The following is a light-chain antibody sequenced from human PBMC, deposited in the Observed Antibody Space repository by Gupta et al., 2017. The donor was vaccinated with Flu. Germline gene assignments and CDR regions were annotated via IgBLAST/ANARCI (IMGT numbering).Light chain of an antibody. Sequence: PGTLSMSPGERATLSCRASQSVNRNYVAWYQQKPGLAPRLLIYDASNRATGIPDRVSGSGSGTDFTLTISRLETEDSAVYYCQQYDRSPTFGQGTRLEIK. CDR1: QSVNRNY. CDR2: DAS. V-gene: IGKV3D-20*01. J-gene: IGKJ5*01. CDR3: QQYDRSPT.